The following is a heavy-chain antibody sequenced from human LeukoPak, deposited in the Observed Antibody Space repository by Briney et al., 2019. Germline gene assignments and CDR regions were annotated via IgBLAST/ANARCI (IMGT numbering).Heavy chain of an antibody. CDR1: GYTFTGYY. V-gene: IGHV1-46*01. CDR2: INPSGGST. D-gene: IGHD1-26*01. CDR3: ARDLSGTYSVY. Sequence: ASVKVSCKASGYTFTGYYMHWVRQAPGQGLEWMGIINPSGGSTSYAQKFQGRVTMTRDTSTSTVYMELSSLRSEDTAVYYCARDLSGTYSVYWGQGTLVTVSS. J-gene: IGHJ4*02.